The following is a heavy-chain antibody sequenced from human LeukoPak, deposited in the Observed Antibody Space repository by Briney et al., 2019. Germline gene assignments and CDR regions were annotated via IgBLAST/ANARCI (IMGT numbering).Heavy chain of an antibody. CDR2: IYYSGST. Sequence: SETLSLTCTVSGGAISSYRWNWIRQPPGQGLEWIGYIYYSGSTNYNPSLRNRVTISVDTSKNQFSLKLSSVTAADTAVYYCARVPRNAFDIWGQGTMVTVSS. V-gene: IGHV4-59*08. CDR1: GGAISSYR. J-gene: IGHJ3*02. CDR3: ARVPRNAFDI. D-gene: IGHD2-2*01.